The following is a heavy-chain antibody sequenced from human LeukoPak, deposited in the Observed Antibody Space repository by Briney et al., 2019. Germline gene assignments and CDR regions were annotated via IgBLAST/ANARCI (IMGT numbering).Heavy chain of an antibody. Sequence: GGSLRLSCAASGFTFSSYGMSWVRQAPGKGLEWVSAISGSGGSTYYADSVKGRFTISRDNSKNTLYLQMNSLRAEDTAVYYCARDQKGFDAFDIWGQGTMVTVSS. V-gene: IGHV3-23*01. CDR2: ISGSGGST. CDR1: GFTFSSYG. CDR3: ARDQKGFDAFDI. J-gene: IGHJ3*02.